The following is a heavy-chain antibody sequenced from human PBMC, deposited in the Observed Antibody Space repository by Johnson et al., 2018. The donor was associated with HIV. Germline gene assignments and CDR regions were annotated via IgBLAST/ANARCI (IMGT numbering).Heavy chain of an antibody. J-gene: IGHJ3*02. D-gene: IGHD5-12*01. CDR2: INWNGGNT. CDR1: GFTFDDYG. CDR3: ARVGWATSDAFDI. Sequence: VQLVESGGGVVRPGGSLRLSCAASGFTFDDYGMSWVRQAPGKGLEWVSGINWNGGNTGYPDSVKGRFTISRDNAKKSLYLQMNSLRPEDTAFYYCARVGWATSDAFDIWCQGTMVTVSS. V-gene: IGHV3-20*04.